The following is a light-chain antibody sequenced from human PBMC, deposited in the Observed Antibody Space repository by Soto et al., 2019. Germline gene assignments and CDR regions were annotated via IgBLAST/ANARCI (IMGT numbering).Light chain of an antibody. J-gene: IGLJ3*02. CDR1: SSDVGGYNY. Sequence: QSALTQPRSVSGSPGQSVTISCTGTSSDVGGYNYVSWYQQHPGKAPKLLIYAVSKRPSGVPDRFSGSKSGNTASLTISGLQAEDEADYSCCSYAGSYTWVFGGGTKVTVL. CDR3: CSYAGSYTWV. CDR2: AVS. V-gene: IGLV2-11*01.